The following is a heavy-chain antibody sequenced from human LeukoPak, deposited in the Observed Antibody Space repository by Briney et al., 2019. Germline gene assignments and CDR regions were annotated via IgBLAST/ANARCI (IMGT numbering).Heavy chain of an antibody. J-gene: IGHJ4*02. Sequence: VGSLRLSCAASGFTFSSYAMSWVRPAPRKRVCGFSGFSGSGGSTYYADSVKGRFTFSRDNSKNTLYLQMNSLRAEDTAVYYCAKDGGDTAMPSWGQGTLVTVSS. V-gene: IGHV3-23*01. CDR1: GFTFSSYA. D-gene: IGHD5-18*01. CDR3: AKDGGDTAMPS. CDR2: FSGSGGST.